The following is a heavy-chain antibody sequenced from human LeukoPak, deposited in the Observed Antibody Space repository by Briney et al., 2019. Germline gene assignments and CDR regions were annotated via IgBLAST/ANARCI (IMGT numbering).Heavy chain of an antibody. CDR2: FIPIFGTA. Sequence: SVKVSCKASGGTFTSYAISWVRQAPGKGLEWMGGFIPIFGTANYAQKFQGRVTITADESTSTAYMELSSLRSEDTAVYYCARSLGDLAWDYFDYWGQGTLVTVSS. CDR1: GGTFTSYA. J-gene: IGHJ4*02. V-gene: IGHV1-69*13. D-gene: IGHD2-21*02. CDR3: ARSLGDLAWDYFDY.